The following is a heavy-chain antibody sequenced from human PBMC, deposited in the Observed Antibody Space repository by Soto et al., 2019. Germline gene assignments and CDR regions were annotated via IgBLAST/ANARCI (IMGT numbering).Heavy chain of an antibody. V-gene: IGHV4-39*02. CDR2: IYSSENT. Sequence: SETLSLTCTVSGGSVSSSSYSWGWIRQSPGQGLEWIGTIYSSENTYYNPSLLSRVTISVDTSKNDFSLKLSSVTAADTVVYYCARFNGYFISTICHAYYGMNVGAQGTTVPVPS. CDR1: GGSVSSSSYS. CDR3: ARFNGYFISTICHAYYGMNV. D-gene: IGHD2-2*03. J-gene: IGHJ6*02.